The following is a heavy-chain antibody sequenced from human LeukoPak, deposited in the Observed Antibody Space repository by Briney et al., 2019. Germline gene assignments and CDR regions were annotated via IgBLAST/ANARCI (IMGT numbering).Heavy chain of an antibody. J-gene: IGHJ4*02. Sequence: ASVKVSCKASGGTFSSYAISWVRQAPGQGLEWMGRIIPILGIANYAQKFQGRVTITADKSTSTAYMELSSLRSEDTAVYYCARAGNDSSGYYPSDYWGQGTLVTVSS. D-gene: IGHD3-22*01. CDR2: IIPILGIA. V-gene: IGHV1-69*04. CDR3: ARAGNDSSGYYPSDY. CDR1: GGTFSSYA.